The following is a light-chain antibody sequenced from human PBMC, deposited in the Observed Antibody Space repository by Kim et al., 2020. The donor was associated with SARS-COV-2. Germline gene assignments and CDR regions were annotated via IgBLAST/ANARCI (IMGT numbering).Light chain of an antibody. CDR1: QSISSW. J-gene: IGKJ1*01. V-gene: IGKV1-5*03. CDR2: KAS. Sequence: DIQMTQSPTTLSASIGDRVTITCRASQSISSWLAWYQQKPGKAPEVLIYKASTLETGVPSRFSGSGSGTEFTLTISSLQPDDFATYYCQHYITYSWTFGQGTKVDIK. CDR3: QHYITYSWT.